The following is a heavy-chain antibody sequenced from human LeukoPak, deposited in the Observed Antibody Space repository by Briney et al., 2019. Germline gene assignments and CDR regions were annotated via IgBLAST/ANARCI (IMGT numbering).Heavy chain of an antibody. J-gene: IGHJ3*01. V-gene: IGHV4-59*08. CDR1: GGSLTGYY. D-gene: IGHD3-10*01. CDR2: VYYTGRT. CDR3: ARHMSVSYDAFDL. Sequence: PSETLSLTCTVSGGSLTGYYWSWIRQPPGKGLEWIAYVYYTGRTLYKPSLESRVTVSVDTSKTQISLKLTSVTAADTAVYYCARHMSVSYDAFDLWGRGTPVTVSS.